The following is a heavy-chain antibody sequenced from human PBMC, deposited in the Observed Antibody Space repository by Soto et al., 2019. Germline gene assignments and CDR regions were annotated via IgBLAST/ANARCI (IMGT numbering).Heavy chain of an antibody. D-gene: IGHD3-9*01. CDR1: GFTFSSYG. Sequence: QVQLVESGGGVVQPGRSLRLSCAASGFTFSSYGMHWVRQAPGKGLEWVAVIWYDGSNKYYADSVKGRFTISRDNSKNTLYLQMNCLRAEDTAVYYCARDWDDILTDYYYGMDVWGQGTTVTVSS. CDR3: ARDWDDILTDYYYGMDV. J-gene: IGHJ6*02. V-gene: IGHV3-33*01. CDR2: IWYDGSNK.